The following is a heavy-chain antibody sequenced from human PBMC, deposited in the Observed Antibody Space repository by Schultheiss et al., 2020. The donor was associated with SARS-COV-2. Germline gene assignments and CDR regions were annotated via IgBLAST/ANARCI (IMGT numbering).Heavy chain of an antibody. D-gene: IGHD1-26*01. CDR2: IIPIFGTA. Sequence: KISCKASGGTFSSYAISWVRQAPGQGLEWMGGIIPIFGTANHAQKFQGRLTITADESTSTAYMELRSLRSDDTAVYYCARIGRYSGSYGYWGQGTLVTVSS. V-gene: IGHV1-69*01. J-gene: IGHJ1*01. CDR1: GGTFSSYA. CDR3: ARIGRYSGSYGY.